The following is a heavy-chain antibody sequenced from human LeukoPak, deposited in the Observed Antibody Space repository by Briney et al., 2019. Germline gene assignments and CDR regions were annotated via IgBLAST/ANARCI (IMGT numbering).Heavy chain of an antibody. CDR2: INHSGST. V-gene: IGHV4-34*01. Sequence: PSETLSLTCAVYGGSFSGYYWSWIRQPPGKGLEWIGEINHSGSTNYNPSLKSRVTISVDTSKNQFSLKLSSVTAADTAVYYCARVVSGLDAFDIWGQGTKVTVSS. CDR3: ARVVSGLDAFDI. CDR1: GGSFSGYY. J-gene: IGHJ3*02. D-gene: IGHD3-3*01.